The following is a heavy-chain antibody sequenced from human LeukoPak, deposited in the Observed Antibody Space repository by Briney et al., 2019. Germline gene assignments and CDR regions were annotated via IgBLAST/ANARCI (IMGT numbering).Heavy chain of an antibody. Sequence: GGSLRLSCAASGFTFDDCTMHWVRQAPGKGLEWVSLISWDGGSKYYADSVKGRFTIPRDNSKNSLYLQMNSLRTEDTALYYCAKESDGGDYYIDYWGQGTLVTVSS. CDR3: AKESDGGDYYIDY. V-gene: IGHV3-43*01. D-gene: IGHD4/OR15-4a*01. CDR1: GFTFDDCT. CDR2: ISWDGGSK. J-gene: IGHJ4*02.